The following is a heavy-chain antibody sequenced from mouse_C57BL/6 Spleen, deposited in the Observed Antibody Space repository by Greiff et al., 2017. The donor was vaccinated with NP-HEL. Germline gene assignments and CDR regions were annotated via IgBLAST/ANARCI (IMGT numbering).Heavy chain of an antibody. V-gene: IGHV5-6*01. J-gene: IGHJ2*01. CDR1: GFTFSSYG. CDR2: ISSGGSYT. Sequence: EVKLMESGGDLVKPGGSLKLSCAASGFTFSSYGMSWVRQTPDKRLEWVATISSGGSYTYYPDSVKGRFTISRDNAKNTLYLQMSSLKSEDTAMYYCASLDGYYLFFDYWGQGTTLTVSS. D-gene: IGHD2-3*01. CDR3: ASLDGYYLFFDY.